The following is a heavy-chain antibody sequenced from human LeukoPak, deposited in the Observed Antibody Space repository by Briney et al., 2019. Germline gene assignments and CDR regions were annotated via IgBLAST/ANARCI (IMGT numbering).Heavy chain of an antibody. CDR3: ARDLAAAALGY. V-gene: IGHV4-61*02. CDR1: GGSISSGSYY. J-gene: IGHJ4*02. D-gene: IGHD6-13*01. CDR2: IYTSGST. Sequence: PSQTLSLTRTVSGGSISSGSYYWSWIRQPAGKGLVWIGRIYTSGSTNYNPSLKSRVTISVDTSKNQFSLKLSSVTAADTTVYYCARDLAAAALGYWGQGTLVTVSS.